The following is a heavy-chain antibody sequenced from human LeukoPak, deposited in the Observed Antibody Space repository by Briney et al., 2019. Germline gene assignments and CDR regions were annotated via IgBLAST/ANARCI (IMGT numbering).Heavy chain of an antibody. CDR3: AKSGYNRFDY. J-gene: IGHJ4*02. V-gene: IGHV3-23*01. CDR2: ISGSGSGGST. CDR1: GFTFTRYW. D-gene: IGHD5-24*01. Sequence: GGSLRLSCAASGFTFTRYWMSWLRQSPGKGLEWVSSISGSGSGGSTYYADSVKGRFTISRDNSKNTLYLQMNSLRAEDTAVYYCAKSGYNRFDYWGQGTLVTVSS.